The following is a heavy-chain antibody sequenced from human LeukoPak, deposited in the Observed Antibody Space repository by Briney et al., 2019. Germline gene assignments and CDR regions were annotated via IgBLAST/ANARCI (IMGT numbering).Heavy chain of an antibody. D-gene: IGHD2-21*01. CDR2: ISGSGYYT. CDR1: GFGFTFGNFG. V-gene: IGHV3-23*01. Sequence: PGGSLRLSCEASGFGFTFGNFGMSWVRQAPGKGLEWLSGISGSGYYTYYADSVKGRFTISRDNSKNTVYIQMNSLRAEDTAVYYCAKDGLWGDYHFYFYMDVWGKGTTVTVSS. J-gene: IGHJ6*03. CDR3: AKDGLWGDYHFYFYMDV.